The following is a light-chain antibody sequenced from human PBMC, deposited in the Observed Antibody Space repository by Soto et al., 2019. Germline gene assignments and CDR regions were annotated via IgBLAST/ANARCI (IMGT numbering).Light chain of an antibody. CDR3: QQCGSSPWT. V-gene: IGKV3-15*01. Sequence: EIVMTQSPATLSVSPGERATLSCRASQSVSSNLAWYHQKPGQAPRLLIYGASTRATGIPARFSGGGSGTDFTLTISRLEPEDFAVYYCQQCGSSPWTFGQGTRLEIK. CDR2: GAS. CDR1: QSVSSN. J-gene: IGKJ5*01.